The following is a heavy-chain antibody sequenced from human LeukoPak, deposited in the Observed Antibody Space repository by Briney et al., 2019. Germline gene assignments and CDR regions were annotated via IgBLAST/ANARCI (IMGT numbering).Heavy chain of an antibody. CDR3: AKATYYYDSSGYRSEYFDY. CDR2: ISGSGGST. J-gene: IGHJ4*02. D-gene: IGHD3-22*01. V-gene: IGHV3-23*01. Sequence: GGSLRLSCAASGFTFSSYAMSWVRQAPGKGLEWVSAISGSGGSTYYADSVKGRFTISRDNSKNTLYLQMNSLRAEDTAVYYCAKATYYYDSSGYRSEYFDYWGQGTLVTVSS. CDR1: GFTFSSYA.